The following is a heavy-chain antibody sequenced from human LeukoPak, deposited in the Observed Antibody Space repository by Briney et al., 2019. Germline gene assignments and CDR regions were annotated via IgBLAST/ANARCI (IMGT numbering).Heavy chain of an antibody. Sequence: SETLSLTCSVSGASISSYFWSWIRQPPGKGLEWIGYIYYSGTTNYNPSPKSRIAISLDTSKKQFSLRMRSVTAADTAVYYCARSTSGYYSKHYYFYMDVWGKGTTVTVSS. CDR2: IYYSGTT. V-gene: IGHV4-59*01. CDR3: ARSTSGYYSKHYYFYMDV. D-gene: IGHD3-22*01. J-gene: IGHJ6*03. CDR1: GASISSYF.